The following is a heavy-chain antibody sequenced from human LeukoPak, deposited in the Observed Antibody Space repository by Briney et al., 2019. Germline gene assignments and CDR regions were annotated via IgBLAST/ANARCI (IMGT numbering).Heavy chain of an antibody. CDR2: IYYSGTT. D-gene: IGHD3-3*01. CDR3: ARHTPGGDPLRFLSP. J-gene: IGHJ4*02. CDR1: GGSISSYY. Sequence: KPSETLSLTCTVSGGSISSYYWSWIRQPPGKALTWIGYIYYSGTTNYNPSLKSRVTISVDTSKNQFSLKLSSVTAADTAVYYCARHTPGGDPLRFLSPWGQGTLVTVSS. V-gene: IGHV4-59*08.